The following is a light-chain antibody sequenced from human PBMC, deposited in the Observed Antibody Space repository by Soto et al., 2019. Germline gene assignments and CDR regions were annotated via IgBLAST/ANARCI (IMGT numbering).Light chain of an antibody. CDR3: QQYNNWPPWT. CDR1: QSVSSN. J-gene: IGKJ1*01. Sequence: EIVMTQSPATLSVSPGERATLSCRASQSVSSNLAWYQQKPGQAPRLLIYGASTRATDIPARFSGSGSGTEFTLNISSLQSEDFAVYYCQQYNNWPPWTFGQGTKVEIK. V-gene: IGKV3-15*01. CDR2: GAS.